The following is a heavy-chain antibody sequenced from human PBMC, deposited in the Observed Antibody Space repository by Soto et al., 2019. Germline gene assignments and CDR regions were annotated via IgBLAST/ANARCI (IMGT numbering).Heavy chain of an antibody. V-gene: IGHV3-23*01. CDR1: GFTFSSYA. D-gene: IGHD6-13*01. Sequence: GGSLRLSCAASGFTFSSYAMSWVRQAPGKGLEWVSAISGSGGSTYYADSVKGRFTISRDNSKNTLYLQMNSLRAEDTAVYYCAKDLLGYSSSWYHREYPEPPYYYGMDVWGQGTTVTVSS. CDR3: AKDLLGYSSSWYHREYPEPPYYYGMDV. CDR2: ISGSGGST. J-gene: IGHJ6*02.